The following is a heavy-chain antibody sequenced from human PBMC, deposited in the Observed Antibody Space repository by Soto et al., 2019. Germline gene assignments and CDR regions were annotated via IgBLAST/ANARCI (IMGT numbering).Heavy chain of an antibody. Sequence: SETLSLTCAVYGGSFSGYYWSWIRQPPGKGLEWIGEINHSGSTNYNPSLKSRVTISVDTSKNQFSLKLSSVTAADTAVYYCARGLLWFGKPSGWFDPWGQGTLVTISS. J-gene: IGHJ5*02. V-gene: IGHV4-34*01. CDR2: INHSGST. CDR1: GGSFSGYY. CDR3: ARGLLWFGKPSGWFDP. D-gene: IGHD3-10*01.